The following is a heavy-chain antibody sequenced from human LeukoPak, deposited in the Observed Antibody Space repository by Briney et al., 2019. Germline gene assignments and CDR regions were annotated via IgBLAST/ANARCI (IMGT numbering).Heavy chain of an antibody. CDR3: ARLYYDSSGVSNWFDP. CDR1: GGTFSSYA. J-gene: IGHJ5*02. D-gene: IGHD3-22*01. Sequence: SVKVSCKSSGGTFSSYAISWVRQAPGQGLEWMGGIIPIFGTANYAQKFQGRVTITADESTSTAYMELSRLRSEDTAVYYCARLYYDSSGVSNWFDPWGEGTLVTVSS. CDR2: IIPIFGTA. V-gene: IGHV1-69*13.